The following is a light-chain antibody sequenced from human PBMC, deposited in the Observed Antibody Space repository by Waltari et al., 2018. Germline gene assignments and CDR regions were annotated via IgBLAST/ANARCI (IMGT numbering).Light chain of an antibody. CDR1: QLGHQY. Sequence: SSALTQPPSVSVSPGQTASITCPGDQLGHQYASWYQQKPGPSPLLVIYEDNKRPSGIPERFSGSSSGNTATLTISGTQAMDEADYYCQAWDSSPYVFGTGTKVTVL. J-gene: IGLJ1*01. CDR3: QAWDSSPYV. CDR2: EDN. V-gene: IGLV3-1*01.